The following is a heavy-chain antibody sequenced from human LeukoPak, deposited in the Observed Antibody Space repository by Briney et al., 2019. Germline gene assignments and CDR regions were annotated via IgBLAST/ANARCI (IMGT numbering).Heavy chain of an antibody. CDR1: GGSLSSGPYH. CDR3: ARAVTMITSWFDP. D-gene: IGHD3-22*01. CDR2: IYYSEST. V-gene: IGHV4-61*01. Sequence: SETLSLTCTVSGGSLSSGPYHWSWIRQPPGKGLEWIGYIYYSESTNYNPSLKSRVTISVDTSKNQFSLKLSSVTAADTAVYYCARAVTMITSWFDPWGQGTLVTVSS. J-gene: IGHJ5*02.